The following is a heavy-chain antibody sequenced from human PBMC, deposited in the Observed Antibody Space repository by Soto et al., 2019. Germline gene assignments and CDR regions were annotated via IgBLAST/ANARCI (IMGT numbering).Heavy chain of an antibody. CDR3: ARERVDCSGTSCYYEYGMDG. J-gene: IGHJ6*02. CDR2: ISAYNGNT. D-gene: IGHD2-2*01. V-gene: IGHV1-18*01. CDR1: GYTFTSYC. Sequence: GVSVKVSSKASGYTFTSYCISWVRQAPGQGLEWMGWISAYNGNTKYAQKLQGRVTMTTDTSTSTAYMELRSLRSDDTAVHYWARERVDCSGTSCYYEYGMDGGGQGTTFTV.